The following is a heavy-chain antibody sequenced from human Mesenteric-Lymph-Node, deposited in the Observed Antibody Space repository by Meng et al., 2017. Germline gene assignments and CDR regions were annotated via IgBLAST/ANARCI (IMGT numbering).Heavy chain of an antibody. D-gene: IGHD6-19*01. V-gene: IGHV3-30*04. J-gene: IGHJ4*02. CDR3: ARDLSSPGSGRDY. CDR2: ISPDASRQ. CDR1: EFTFSNYA. Sequence: GGSLRLSCAASEFTFSNYALHWVRQAPGKGLEWVAIISPDASRQYYPDSVKGRFTISRDNSKNTLFLQINSLTAEDTAVYYCARDLSSPGSGRDYWGQGTLVTVSS.